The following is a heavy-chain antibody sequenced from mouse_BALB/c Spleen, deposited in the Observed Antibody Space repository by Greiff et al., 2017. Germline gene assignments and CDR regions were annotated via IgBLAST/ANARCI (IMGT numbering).Heavy chain of an antibody. J-gene: IGHJ2*01. Sequence: QVQLQQSGAELVKPGASVKLSCKTSGYTFTSYWIQWVKQRPGQGLGWIGEIFPGTGTTYYNEKFKGKATLTIDTSSSTAYMQLSSLTSEDSAVYFCARSGHYYFDYWGQGTTLTVSS. CDR2: IFPGTGTT. CDR3: ARSGHYYFDY. V-gene: IGHV1S132*01. D-gene: IGHD3-3*01. CDR1: GYTFTSYW.